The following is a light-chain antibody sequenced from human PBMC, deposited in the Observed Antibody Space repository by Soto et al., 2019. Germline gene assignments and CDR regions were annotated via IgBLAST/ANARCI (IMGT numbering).Light chain of an antibody. J-gene: IGKJ1*01. Sequence: EIVLTQSPGTLSLSPGERATLSCRASQSVSNNYLAWYQQKPGQAPRLLIYGASNRATGIPDRFSGSGSGTDFTLTISSLEPEDFAVYYCQQRSNWWTFGPGTKVDIK. CDR3: QQRSNWWT. V-gene: IGKV3D-20*02. CDR2: GAS. CDR1: QSVSNNY.